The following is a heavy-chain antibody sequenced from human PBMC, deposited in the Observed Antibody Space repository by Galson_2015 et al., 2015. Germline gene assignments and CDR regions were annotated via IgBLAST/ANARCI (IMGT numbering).Heavy chain of an antibody. CDR3: ARQILDYDFWSGYYPTNFDY. CDR1: EFTFSSYY. D-gene: IGHD3-3*01. J-gene: IGHJ4*02. V-gene: IGHV3-21*01. CDR2: ISSTTTHI. Sequence: SLRLSCAASEFTFSSYYMSWVRQAPGKGLEWVSSISSTTTHIYYADSVKGRFTISRGNAKNSLYLQMNSLGAEDTAVYYCARQILDYDFWSGYYPTNFDYWGQGTLVTVSS.